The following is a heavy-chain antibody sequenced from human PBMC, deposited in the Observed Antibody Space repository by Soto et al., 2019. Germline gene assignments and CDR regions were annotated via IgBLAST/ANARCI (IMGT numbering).Heavy chain of an antibody. CDR1: GFTFSSYS. Sequence: EVYLWESGGGLVQRGGSLRLSCAASGFTFSSYSMSWVRQAPGKGLEWVSGISGFGGRPYSADSVKGRFTSFRDNSKSTLYLQINSLRAEDTAIYYCARGRSDDWDDGYSFAYWGQGTLVTVSS. CDR2: ISGFGGRP. J-gene: IGHJ4*02. CDR3: ARGRSDDWDDGYSFAY. V-gene: IGHV3-23*01. D-gene: IGHD1-1*01.